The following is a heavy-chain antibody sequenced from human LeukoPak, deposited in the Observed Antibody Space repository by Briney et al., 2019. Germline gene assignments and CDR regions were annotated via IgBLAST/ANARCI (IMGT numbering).Heavy chain of an antibody. CDR3: ASGYFDWLLNY. CDR2: ISSSSSYI. D-gene: IGHD3-9*01. Sequence: GGSLRLSCAASGFTFSHYTINWVRQAPGKGLEWVSSISSSSSYIHYADSLKGRFTISRDNAKNSLYLQMNSLRAEDTAVYYCASGYFDWLLNYWGQGTLVTVSS. CDR1: GFTFSHYT. V-gene: IGHV3-21*01. J-gene: IGHJ4*02.